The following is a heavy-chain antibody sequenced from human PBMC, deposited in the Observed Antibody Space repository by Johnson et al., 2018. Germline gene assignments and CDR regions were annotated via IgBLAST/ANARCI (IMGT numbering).Heavy chain of an antibody. V-gene: IGHV3-30*18. D-gene: IGHD1-7*01. Sequence: QVQLVQSGGGLVQPGGSLRLSCAASGFTFSSYGMHWVRQAPGKGLEWVAVISYDGSNKYYADSVKGRFTISRDNSKNTLYLQMNSLRAEEAAVYYCAKDRGLINYLDAFDIWGQGTMVTVSS. CDR2: ISYDGSNK. CDR1: GFTFSSYG. CDR3: AKDRGLINYLDAFDI. J-gene: IGHJ3*02.